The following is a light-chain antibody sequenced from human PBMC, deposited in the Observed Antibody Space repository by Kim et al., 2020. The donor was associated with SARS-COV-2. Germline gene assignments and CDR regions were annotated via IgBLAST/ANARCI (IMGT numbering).Light chain of an antibody. Sequence: ASVGERVTITCRASQSISNSLNWYQQKPGKAPKLLIYAASSLQSGVPSRFSGSGSGTDFTLTISSLQPEDFATYYCQQSYSTPRTFGQGTKVDIK. J-gene: IGKJ1*01. CDR1: QSISNS. V-gene: IGKV1-39*01. CDR3: QQSYSTPRT. CDR2: AAS.